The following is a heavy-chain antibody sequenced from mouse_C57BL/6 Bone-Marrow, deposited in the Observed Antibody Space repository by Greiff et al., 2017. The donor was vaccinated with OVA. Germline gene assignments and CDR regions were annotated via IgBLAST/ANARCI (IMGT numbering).Heavy chain of an antibody. J-gene: IGHJ3*01. D-gene: IGHD2-4*01. Sequence: VQLQQSGAELARPGASVKMSCKASGYTFTSYTMHWVKQRPGQGLEWIGYINPSSGYTKYNQKFKDKATLTADKSSSTAYMQLSCLTSGDSAVYYCARSGALYDNEGAYWGKGTLVTVSA. CDR2: INPSSGYT. V-gene: IGHV1-4*01. CDR3: ARSGALYDNEGAY. CDR1: GYTFTSYT.